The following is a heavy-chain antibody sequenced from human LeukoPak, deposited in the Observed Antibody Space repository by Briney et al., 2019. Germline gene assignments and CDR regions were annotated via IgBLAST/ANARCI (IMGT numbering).Heavy chain of an antibody. CDR3: ARVYDFWFSFGP. J-gene: IGHJ5*02. V-gene: IGHV1-8*01. CDR1: GYTFTSYD. CDR2: MNPNSGNT. D-gene: IGHD3-3*01. Sequence: EASVKVSCKASGYTFTSYDINWVRQATGQGLEWMGWMNPNSGNTGYAQKFQGRVTMTRNTSISTAYMELSSLRSEDTAVYYCARVYDFWFSFGPWGQGTLVTVSS.